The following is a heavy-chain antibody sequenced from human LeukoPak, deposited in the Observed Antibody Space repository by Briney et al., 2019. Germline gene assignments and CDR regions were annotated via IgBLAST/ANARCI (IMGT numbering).Heavy chain of an antibody. CDR2: IYSSGDT. V-gene: IGHV4-4*07. Sequence: PSETLSLTCSVSYDSITPYYWSWIRQPAGKGLEWIGRIYSSGDTNYNPSLKSRVTMSIDTSKNQFSLKLSSVTAADTAVYYCARTQLSGSYQRYYFDYWGQGTLVTVSS. CDR3: ARTQLSGSYQRYYFDY. J-gene: IGHJ4*02. CDR1: YDSITPYY. D-gene: IGHD1-26*01.